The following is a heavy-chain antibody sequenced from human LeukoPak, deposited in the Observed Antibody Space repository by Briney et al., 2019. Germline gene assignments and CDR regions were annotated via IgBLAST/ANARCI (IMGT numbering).Heavy chain of an antibody. D-gene: IGHD1-26*01. V-gene: IGHV1-18*01. CDR2: ISAYNGNT. Sequence: GASVTVSCKASVYTFTSYGISWVRQAPGQGLEWMGWISAYNGNTNYAQKLQGRVTMTTDTSTSTAYMELRSLRSDDTAVYYCARADIVGATYYFDYWGQGTLVTVSS. CDR3: ARADIVGATYYFDY. CDR1: VYTFTSYG. J-gene: IGHJ4*02.